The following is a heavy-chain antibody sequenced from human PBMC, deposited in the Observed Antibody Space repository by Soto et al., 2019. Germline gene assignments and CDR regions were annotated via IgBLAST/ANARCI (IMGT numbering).Heavy chain of an antibody. V-gene: IGHV3-33*01. D-gene: IGHD3-10*01. CDR1: GFTFSSYG. CDR3: ARAGGSGSYYPDYYYYYYMDV. CDR2: IWYDGSNK. J-gene: IGHJ6*03. Sequence: TGGSLRLSCAASGFTFSSYGMHWVRQAPGKGLEWVAVIWYDGSNKYYADSVKGRFTISRDNSKNTLYLQMNSLRAEDTAVYYCARAGGSGSYYPDYYYYYYMDVWGKGTTVTVSS.